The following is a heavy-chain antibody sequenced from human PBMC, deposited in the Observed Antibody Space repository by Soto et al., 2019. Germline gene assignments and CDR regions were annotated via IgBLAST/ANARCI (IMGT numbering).Heavy chain of an antibody. V-gene: IGHV3-23*01. CDR1: AFTFSSYS. D-gene: IGHD3-3*01. CDR2: ITGTGDST. Sequence: GGSLRLSCTASAFTFSSYSMSWVRQAPGGGLECVSSITGTGDSTYYTDSVKGRFTISRDNSKNTLYLQMNGLRAEDTAVYYCAKDRAVLRFLEWLSGFDFWGQGTLVTVSS. J-gene: IGHJ4*02. CDR3: AKDRAVLRFLEWLSGFDF.